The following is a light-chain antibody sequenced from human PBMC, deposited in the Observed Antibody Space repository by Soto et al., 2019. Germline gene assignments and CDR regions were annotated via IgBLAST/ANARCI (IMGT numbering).Light chain of an antibody. J-gene: IGKJ1*01. CDR1: QSVSGW. CDR3: QQLNSYPWT. CDR2: AAS. Sequence: DIQMTQSPSTLSASVGDTVTVTCRASQSVSGWLAWYQQKPGKAPKLLIYAASTLQSGVPSRFSGSGSGTEFTLTISSLQPEDFATYYCQQLNSYPWTFGQGTKVDNK. V-gene: IGKV1-9*01.